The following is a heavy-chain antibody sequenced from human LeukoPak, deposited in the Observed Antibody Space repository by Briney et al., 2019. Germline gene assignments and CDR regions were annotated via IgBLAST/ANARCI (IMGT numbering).Heavy chain of an antibody. Sequence: SETLSLICTVSGHPISTGYYWGWIRQPPGKGLEWIGSIYHSGSTYYNPSLKGRVTMSVDTSKNQFSLRLTSVTAADTAIYYCVSDRTYNYGSGNSDYWGQGTLVTVSA. CDR2: IYHSGST. V-gene: IGHV4-38-2*02. J-gene: IGHJ4*02. CDR1: GHPISTGYY. D-gene: IGHD3-10*01. CDR3: VSDRTYNYGSGNSDY.